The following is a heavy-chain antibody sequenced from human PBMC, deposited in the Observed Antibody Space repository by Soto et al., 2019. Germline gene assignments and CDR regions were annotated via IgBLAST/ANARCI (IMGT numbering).Heavy chain of an antibody. J-gene: IGHJ5*02. CDR1: GGSISSGSTY. D-gene: IGHD7-27*01. CDR3: ARHDGDPAVNWFDP. V-gene: IGHV4-39*01. Sequence: SETLSLTCTVSGGSISSGSTYWAWIRQPPGKGLEWIGSIHYSGVTYYNPSLTSRITIFIDASRTQFSLKLSSVAAADTAVYYCARHDGDPAVNWFDPWDQGTLVTVSS. CDR2: IHYSGVT.